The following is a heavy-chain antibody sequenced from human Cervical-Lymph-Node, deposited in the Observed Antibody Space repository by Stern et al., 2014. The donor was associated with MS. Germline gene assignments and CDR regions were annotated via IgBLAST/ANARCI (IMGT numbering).Heavy chain of an antibody. V-gene: IGHV1-69*14. D-gene: IGHD4-17*01. CDR2: IIPIFGVT. J-gene: IGHJ3*01. CDR3: ATSVFD. CDR1: GDSFNNYA. Sequence: QDQLVQSGPEVKKTGSSVTISCKASGDSFNNYAVNWLRQAPGQGLEWMGGIIPIFGVTNYAQKFRGRVTIKADKSLVTASLQLCARDGSYEAYGDHATSVFD.